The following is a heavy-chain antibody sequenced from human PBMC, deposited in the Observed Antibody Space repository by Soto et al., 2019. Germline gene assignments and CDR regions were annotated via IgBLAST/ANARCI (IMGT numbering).Heavy chain of an antibody. D-gene: IGHD2-8*01. V-gene: IGHV4-59*11. CDR1: CTSISSHY. CDR3: ARYNSYAIDY. Sequence: SETLSLTCTVSCTSISSHYWSWIRQPPGKGLEWIANIHYSGTTNYNPSLASRVTLSVDTSKNQFSLKMTSVTAADRAMYFCARYNSYAIDYWGRGTLVTVSS. J-gene: IGHJ4*02. CDR2: IHYSGTT.